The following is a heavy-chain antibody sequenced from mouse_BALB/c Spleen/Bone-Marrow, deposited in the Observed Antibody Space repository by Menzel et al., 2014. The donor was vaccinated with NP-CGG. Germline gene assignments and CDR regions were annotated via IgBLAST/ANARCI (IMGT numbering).Heavy chain of an antibody. D-gene: IGHD3-3*01. CDR1: GYAFSSYW. CDR3: ARRGPGFDY. CDR2: IYPGDGDT. V-gene: IGHV1-80*01. J-gene: IGHJ2*01. Sequence: QVHLQQPGAELVRPGSSVKISCKASGYAFSSYWMNWVKQRPGQSLEWIGQIYPGDGDTNYNGKFKGKATLTADKSSSTAYMQLSSLTSEDSAVYFCARRGPGFDYWGQGTTLTVSS.